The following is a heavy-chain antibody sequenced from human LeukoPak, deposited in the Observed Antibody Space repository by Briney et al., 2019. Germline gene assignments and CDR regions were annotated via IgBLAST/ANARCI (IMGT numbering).Heavy chain of an antibody. J-gene: IGHJ4*02. CDR3: ARGGGYQPFDY. V-gene: IGHV3-21*01. CDR1: GFTFSSYS. Sequence: GGSLRLSCAASGFTFSSYSMNWVRQAPGKGLEWVSSISSNSYYTSCADSVKGRFTISRDNAKNSLYLQMNSLRAEDTAVYYCARGGGYQPFDYWGQGTLVTVSS. D-gene: IGHD2-2*01. CDR2: ISSNSYYT.